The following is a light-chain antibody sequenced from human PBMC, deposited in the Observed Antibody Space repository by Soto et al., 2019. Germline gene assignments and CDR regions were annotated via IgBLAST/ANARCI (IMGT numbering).Light chain of an antibody. CDR2: KAS. V-gene: IGKV1-5*03. J-gene: IGKJ4*02. CDR1: QSISSW. Sequence: DIQMTQSPSSLSASVGDRVTITCRASQSISSWLAWYQQKPGKAPKLLIYKASSLESGVPSRFSGSGSGTEFTLTISSLQPDDSATYYCQQYDSSSTFGGGTKVDIK. CDR3: QQYDSSST.